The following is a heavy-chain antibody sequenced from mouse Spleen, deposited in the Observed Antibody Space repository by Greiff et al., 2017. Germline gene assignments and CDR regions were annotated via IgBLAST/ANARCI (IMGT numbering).Heavy chain of an antibody. CDR1: GFTFSSYA. CDR2: ISSGGSYT. J-gene: IGHJ4*01. D-gene: IGHD1-1*01. V-gene: IGHV5-9-3*01. Sequence: EVQLQESGGGLVKPGGSLKLSCAASGFTFSSYAMSWVRQTPEKRLEWVATISSGGSYTYYPDSVKGRFTISRDNAKNTLYLQMSSLRSEDTAMYYCARQNYYGSRGGYAMDYWGQGTSVTVSS. CDR3: ARQNYYGSRGGYAMDY.